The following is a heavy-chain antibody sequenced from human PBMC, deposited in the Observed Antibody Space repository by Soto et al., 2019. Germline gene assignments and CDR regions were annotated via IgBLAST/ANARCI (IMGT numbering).Heavy chain of an antibody. D-gene: IGHD3-22*01. Sequence: SVKVSCKASGYTFTYRYLHWVRQAPGQALEWMGWITPFNGNTNYAQKFQDRVTITRDRSMSTAYMELSSLRSEDTAMYYCARDSSGYASDAFDIWGQGTMVTVSS. CDR3: ARDSSGYASDAFDI. J-gene: IGHJ3*02. CDR2: ITPFNGNT. V-gene: IGHV1-45*02. CDR1: GYTFTYRY.